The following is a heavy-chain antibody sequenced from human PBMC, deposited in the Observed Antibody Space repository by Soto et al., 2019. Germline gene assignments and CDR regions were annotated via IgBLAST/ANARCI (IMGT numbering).Heavy chain of an antibody. Sequence: QPGGSLRLSCAASGFIFNDYTMTWVRHAPGKWLEWVSFISRSSTTIYYADSVKGRFTISRDNAKSSLFLQMNSLRDEDTAVYYCARVGKDIIETLYHDYYGFDVWGHGTTVAVSS. V-gene: IGHV3-48*02. CDR3: ARVGKDIIETLYHDYYGFDV. CDR2: ISRSSTTI. D-gene: IGHD2-15*01. CDR1: GFIFNDYT. J-gene: IGHJ6*02.